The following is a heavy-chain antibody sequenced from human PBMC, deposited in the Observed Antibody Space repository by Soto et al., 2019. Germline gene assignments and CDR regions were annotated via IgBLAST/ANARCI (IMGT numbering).Heavy chain of an antibody. CDR3: ARASGSNIHFDY. CDR1: GLTFSSYW. D-gene: IGHD1-26*01. Sequence: EVQLVESGGGLVQPGGSLRLSCAASGLTFSSYWMHWVRQAPGKGLVWVSRINTDGSSTTYADSVKVRFTISRDNTKNTLYLQMNSLRVEDTAVYYCARASGSNIHFDYWGQGTLVTVSS. J-gene: IGHJ4*02. CDR2: INTDGSST. V-gene: IGHV3-74*01.